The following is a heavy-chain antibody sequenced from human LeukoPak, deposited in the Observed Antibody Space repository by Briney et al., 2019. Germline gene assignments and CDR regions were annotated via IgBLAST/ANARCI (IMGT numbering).Heavy chain of an antibody. J-gene: IGHJ5*02. CDR3: ARVRRAVRGVITNWFDP. D-gene: IGHD3-10*02. Sequence: PSETLSLTCAVSGGSISSGGYSWSWIRQPPGKGLEWIGYIYHSGSTYYNPSLKSRVTISVDRSKNQFSLKLSSVTAADTAVYYCARVRRAVRGVITNWFDPWGQGTPVTVSS. CDR1: GGSISSGGYS. V-gene: IGHV4-30-2*01. CDR2: IYHSGST.